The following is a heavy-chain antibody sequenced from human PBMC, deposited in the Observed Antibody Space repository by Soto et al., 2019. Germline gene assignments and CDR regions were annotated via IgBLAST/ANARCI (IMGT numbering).Heavy chain of an antibody. D-gene: IGHD1-26*01. J-gene: IGHJ3*02. CDR1: GFTFSSYG. V-gene: IGHV3-30*18. CDR3: AKAPVRGSYSAFDI. CDR2: ISYDGSNK. Sequence: PGGSLRLSCAASGFTFSSYGMHWVRQAPGKGLEWVAVISYDGSNKYYADSVKGRFTISRDNSKNTLYLQMNSLRAEDTAVYYCAKAPVRGSYSAFDIWGQGTMVTVSS.